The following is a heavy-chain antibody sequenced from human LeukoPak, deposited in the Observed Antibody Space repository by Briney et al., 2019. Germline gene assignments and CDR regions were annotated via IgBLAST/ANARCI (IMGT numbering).Heavy chain of an antibody. CDR1: GFTFSSYE. Sequence: GGSLRLSCAASGFTFSSYEMNWVRQAPGKGLECVSYISSSGSTIYYADSVKGRFTISRDNAKNSLYLQMNSLRAEDTAVYYCARGPLEYLGSFDYWGQGTLVTVSS. CDR3: ARGPLEYLGSFDY. CDR2: ISSSGSTI. D-gene: IGHD2/OR15-2a*01. J-gene: IGHJ4*02. V-gene: IGHV3-48*03.